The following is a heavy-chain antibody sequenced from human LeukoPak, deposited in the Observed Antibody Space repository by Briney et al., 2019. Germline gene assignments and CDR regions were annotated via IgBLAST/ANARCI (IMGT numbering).Heavy chain of an antibody. D-gene: IGHD4-17*01. V-gene: IGHV3-23*01. CDR3: AKATYGDYPGVQVNFDY. Sequence: SGGSLRLSCAASGFTFSSYAMSWVCQAPGKGLEWVSAISGSGGSTYYADSVKGRFTISRDNSKNTLYLQMNSLRAEDTAVYYCAKATYGDYPGVQVNFDYWGQGTLVTVSS. CDR2: ISGSGGST. CDR1: GFTFSSYA. J-gene: IGHJ4*02.